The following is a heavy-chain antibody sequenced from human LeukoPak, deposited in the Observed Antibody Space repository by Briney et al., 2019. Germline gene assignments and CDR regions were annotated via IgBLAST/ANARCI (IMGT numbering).Heavy chain of an antibody. J-gene: IGHJ3*02. D-gene: IGHD3-22*01. V-gene: IGHV4-61*02. Sequence: SETLSLTCTVSGGSINSGSYSWTWIRQPAGKGLEWIGRIHISGSTYYTPSLKSRVTISVDTSKNQFSLKLSSVTAAGTAVYYCARADRSGYFGNVVAFDIWGQGTMVTVSS. CDR3: ARADRSGYFGNVVAFDI. CDR2: IHISGST. CDR1: GGSINSGSYS.